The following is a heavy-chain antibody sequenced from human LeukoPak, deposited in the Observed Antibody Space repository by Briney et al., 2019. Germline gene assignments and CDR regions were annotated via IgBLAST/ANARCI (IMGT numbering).Heavy chain of an antibody. CDR3: AKAYTSVWFFDC. D-gene: IGHD3-16*01. Sequence: PGGSVRLSCAASGFTFSSYAMTWVRQAPGKGLEWVSAISAGGLSTYYADSVKGRFTVSRDNSKNTLYLQMNSLRAEDTAVYYCAKAYTSVWFFDCWGQGTLVTVSS. CDR1: GFTFSSYA. CDR2: ISAGGLST. J-gene: IGHJ4*02. V-gene: IGHV3-23*01.